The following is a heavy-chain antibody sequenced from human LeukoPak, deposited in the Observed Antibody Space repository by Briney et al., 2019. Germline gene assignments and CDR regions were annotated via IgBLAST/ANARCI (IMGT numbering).Heavy chain of an antibody. J-gene: IGHJ6*02. CDR1: GESFSSYY. CDR3: ARGASCGGDCYWEDYYYYGTDV. Sequence: SETLSLTCAVCGESFSSYYWSWIRQPPGKGLEWIGEINDSGTTNYNPSLKSRVTISIDSSKNQFSLKLSSVTAADTAVYYCARGASCGGDCYWEDYYYYGTDVWGQGTTVTVSS. V-gene: IGHV4-34*01. D-gene: IGHD2-21*02. CDR2: INDSGTT.